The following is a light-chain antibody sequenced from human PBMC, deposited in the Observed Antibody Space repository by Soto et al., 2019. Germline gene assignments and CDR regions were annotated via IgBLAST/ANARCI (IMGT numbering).Light chain of an antibody. V-gene: IGKV1-5*03. CDR2: KAS. CDR1: QSINIW. J-gene: IGKJ1*01. Sequence: DIKMTQSPSTLSASIGDRVTITCRASQSINIWLAWYQQKPGRAPKLLIYKASTLKSGVPSRFSGSGSGTEFTLTISSLQPDDFATYYCQHYNSYSEAFGQGTNVDIK. CDR3: QHYNSYSEA.